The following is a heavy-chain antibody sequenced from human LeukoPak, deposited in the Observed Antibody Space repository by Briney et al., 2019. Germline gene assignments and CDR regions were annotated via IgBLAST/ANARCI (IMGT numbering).Heavy chain of an antibody. CDR1: GFTFSSYG. J-gene: IGHJ6*04. Sequence: PGGSLRLSCAASGFTFSSYGVHWVRQAPGKGLEWVAVIWYDGSNKYYADSVKGRFTISRDNSKNTLYLQMNSLRAEDTAVYYCARWRWDIVVVPAAIDSRYGMDVWGKGTTVTVSS. V-gene: IGHV3-33*01. CDR2: IWYDGSNK. D-gene: IGHD2-2*02. CDR3: ARWRWDIVVVPAAIDSRYGMDV.